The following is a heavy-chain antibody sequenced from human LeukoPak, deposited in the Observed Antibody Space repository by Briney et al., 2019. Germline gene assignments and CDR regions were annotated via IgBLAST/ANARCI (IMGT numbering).Heavy chain of an antibody. CDR2: INPDSGNT. CDR3: ARYPRGEGFDI. CDR1: GYTFTAYY. Sequence: GASVKVSCKASGYTFTAYYMHWVRQAPGQGLEWMGWINPDSGNTNYAQKFQGRVTVTRDTSISTMYMELSRLNSDDTAVYYCARYPRGEGFDIWGQGTLVTVSS. V-gene: IGHV1-2*02. D-gene: IGHD3-16*01. J-gene: IGHJ3*02.